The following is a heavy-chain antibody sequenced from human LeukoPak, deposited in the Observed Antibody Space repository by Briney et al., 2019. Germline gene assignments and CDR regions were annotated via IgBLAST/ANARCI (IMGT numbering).Heavy chain of an antibody. Sequence: SETLSLTCAVYGGSFSGYYWNWIRQPPGKGLEWIGEINHSGSTNYNPSLKSRVTISVDTSKNQFSLKLSSVTAADTAVYYCARGGFDWLLSALDYWGQGTLVTVSS. D-gene: IGHD3-9*01. CDR3: ARGGFDWLLSALDY. CDR1: GGSFSGYY. CDR2: INHSGST. V-gene: IGHV4-34*01. J-gene: IGHJ4*02.